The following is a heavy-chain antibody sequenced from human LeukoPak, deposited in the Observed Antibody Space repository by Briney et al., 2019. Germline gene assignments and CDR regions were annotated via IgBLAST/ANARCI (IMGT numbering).Heavy chain of an antibody. D-gene: IGHD6-19*01. CDR3: ARDEGGLAR. CDR1: GYTFSNYW. Sequence: GESLKISCKGSGYTFSNYWIGWVRQAPGKGLEWVAVISYDGSNKYYADSVKGRFTISRDNSKNTLYLQMNSLRAEDTAVYYCARDEGGLARWGQGTLVTVSS. CDR2: ISYDGSNK. J-gene: IGHJ4*02. V-gene: IGHV3-30*19.